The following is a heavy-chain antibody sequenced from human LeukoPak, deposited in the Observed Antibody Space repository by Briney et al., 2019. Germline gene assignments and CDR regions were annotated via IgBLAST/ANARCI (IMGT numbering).Heavy chain of an antibody. D-gene: IGHD3-3*01. V-gene: IGHV1-46*01. J-gene: IGHJ6*03. CDR3: ARDPVTIFGVDYYMDV. CDR2: INPSGGST. Sequence: ASVEVSCKASGYTFTSYYMHWVRQAPGQGLEWMGIINPSGGSTSYAQKFQGRVTMTRDTSTSTVYMELSSLRSEDTAVYYCARDPVTIFGVDYYMDVWGKGTTVTVSS. CDR1: GYTFTSYY.